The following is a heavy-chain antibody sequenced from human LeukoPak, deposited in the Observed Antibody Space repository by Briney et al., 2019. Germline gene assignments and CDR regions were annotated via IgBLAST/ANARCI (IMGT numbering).Heavy chain of an antibody. D-gene: IGHD3/OR15-3a*01. V-gene: IGHV1-3*01. CDR1: GSTFRSHS. CDR3: ARQGLGHKFYFDY. Sequence: GASVKVSCKMSGSTFRSHSLHWVRQAPGHRLEWMGWINADNGDTNFSQEFQGRVTITRDTSASTAYMEVSGLRSEDTAVYYCARQGLGHKFYFDYWGQGTLVIVSS. J-gene: IGHJ4*02. CDR2: INADNGDT.